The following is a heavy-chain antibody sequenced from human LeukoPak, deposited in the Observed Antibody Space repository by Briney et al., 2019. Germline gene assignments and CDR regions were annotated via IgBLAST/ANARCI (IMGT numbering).Heavy chain of an antibody. CDR3: ARVRYYDILTGYYYPFDY. Sequence: GASVKVSCKASGYTFTGYYMHWVRQAPGQGLEWMGWINPNSGGTNYAQKLQGRVTMTTDTSTSTAYMELRSLRSDDTAVYYCARVRYYDILTGYYYPFDYWGQGTLVTVSS. D-gene: IGHD3-9*01. J-gene: IGHJ4*02. V-gene: IGHV1-2*02. CDR1: GYTFTGYY. CDR2: INPNSGGT.